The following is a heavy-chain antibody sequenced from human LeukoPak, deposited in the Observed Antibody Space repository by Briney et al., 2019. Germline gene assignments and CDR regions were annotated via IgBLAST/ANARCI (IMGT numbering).Heavy chain of an antibody. CDR1: GFTFSSYA. Sequence: GGSLRLSCAASGFTFSSYARHWVRQAPGKGLEYVSAISSNGGSTYYANSVKGRFTISRDNSKSTLYLQMGSLRAEDMAVYYCARASGSYFWGAFDIWGQGTMVTVSS. CDR2: ISSNGGST. J-gene: IGHJ3*02. D-gene: IGHD1-26*01. V-gene: IGHV3-64*01. CDR3: ARASGSYFWGAFDI.